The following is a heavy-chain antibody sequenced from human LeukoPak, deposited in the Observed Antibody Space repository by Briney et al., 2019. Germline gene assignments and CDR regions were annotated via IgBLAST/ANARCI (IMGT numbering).Heavy chain of an antibody. V-gene: IGHV1-69*04. J-gene: IGHJ4*02. Sequence: SVKVSCKASGGTFSSYAISWVRQAPGQGLEWMGRIIPILGIANYAQKFQGRVTITADKSTSTAYMELSSLRSKDTAVYYCARARHCSGGSCYLDYWGQGTLVTVSS. CDR1: GGTFSSYA. D-gene: IGHD2-15*01. CDR3: ARARHCSGGSCYLDY. CDR2: IIPILGIA.